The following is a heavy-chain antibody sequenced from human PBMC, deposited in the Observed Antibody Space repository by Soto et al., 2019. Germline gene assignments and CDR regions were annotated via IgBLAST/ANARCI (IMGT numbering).Heavy chain of an antibody. CDR1: GGTFSSYA. CDR2: ITPIFGTA. Sequence: PVKVSCKASGGTFSSYAISWVRQAPGQGLEWMGGITPIFGTANYAQKFQGRVTITADESTSTAYMELSSLRSEDTAVYYCARVGRGSSSAADFDYWGQGTLVT. J-gene: IGHJ4*02. D-gene: IGHD6-6*01. CDR3: ARVGRGSSSAADFDY. V-gene: IGHV1-69*13.